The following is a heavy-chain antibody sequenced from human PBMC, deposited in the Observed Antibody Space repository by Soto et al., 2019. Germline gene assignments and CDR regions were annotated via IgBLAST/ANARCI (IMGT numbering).Heavy chain of an antibody. CDR2: LNTDGSTT. CDR3: ARPRRTWSTFDAFDA. CDR1: GFTFSTYW. D-gene: IGHD6-13*01. J-gene: IGHJ3*01. Sequence: EVQLVESGGDLVQPGGSLRLSCAASGFTFSTYWMQWVRQAPGKGLVWVSRLNTDGSTTNYADSVRGRFTISRDNAKNTLYLQMNSLRVEDTALCYWARPRRTWSTFDAFDAWGQGTMITVSS. V-gene: IGHV3-74*01.